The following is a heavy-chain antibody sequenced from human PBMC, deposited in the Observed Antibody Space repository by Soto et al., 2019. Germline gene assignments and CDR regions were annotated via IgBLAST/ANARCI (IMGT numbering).Heavy chain of an antibody. J-gene: IGHJ6*02. Sequence: SVKVFCKASGYTFTSYGISWVRQAPGQGLERMGGIIPIFGTANYAQKFQGRVTITADESTSTAYMELSSLRSEDTAVYYCAMDDFWSGYYGSDYYYGMDVWGQGTTVTVSS. CDR2: IIPIFGTA. CDR1: GYTFTSYG. CDR3: AMDDFWSGYYGSDYYYGMDV. V-gene: IGHV1-69*13. D-gene: IGHD3-3*01.